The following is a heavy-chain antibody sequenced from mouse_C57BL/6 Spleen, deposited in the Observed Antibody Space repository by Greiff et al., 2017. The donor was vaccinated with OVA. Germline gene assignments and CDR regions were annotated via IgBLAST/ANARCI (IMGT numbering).Heavy chain of an antibody. J-gene: IGHJ4*01. CDR2: ILPGSGST. Sequence: QVQLQQSGAELMKPGASVKLSCKATGYTFTGYWIEWVKQRPGHGLEWIGEILPGSGSTNYNEKFKGKATFTADTSSNTAYMQLSSLTTEDSAIYYCARSYGNYGREYYAMDYWGQGTSVTVSS. CDR3: ARSYGNYGREYYAMDY. CDR1: GYTFTGYW. V-gene: IGHV1-9*01. D-gene: IGHD2-1*01.